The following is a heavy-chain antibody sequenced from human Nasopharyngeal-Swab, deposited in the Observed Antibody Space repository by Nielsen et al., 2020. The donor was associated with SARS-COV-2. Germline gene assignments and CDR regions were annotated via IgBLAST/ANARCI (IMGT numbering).Heavy chain of an antibody. CDR1: GFMLNNNFG. V-gene: IGHV1-18*01. J-gene: IGHJ6*03. CDR2: INSYNDDT. D-gene: IGHD1-14*01. Sequence: ASVKVSCKASGFMLNNNFGISWVRQAPGQGPEWMGWINSYNDDTDYGQKFQGRLTMTIDTSRNTADMELRSLRSDDTAVYFCARKASAPGFSFYYYMDVWGKGTMVTVSS. CDR3: ARKASAPGFSFYYYMDV.